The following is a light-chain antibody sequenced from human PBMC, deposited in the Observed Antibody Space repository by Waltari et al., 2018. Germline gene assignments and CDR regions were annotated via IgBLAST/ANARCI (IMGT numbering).Light chain of an antibody. CDR1: RNISKS. Sequence: DIQLTQSPSSLSASVGDRVTITCRASRNISKSLAWFQQKQGKAPKSLISDSSTLQSGVPSKFTGSGSGTDFTFTISSLQPEDYGTYYCQQLKSYPLTFGGGTKVEIK. J-gene: IGKJ4*01. V-gene: IGKV1-16*02. CDR2: DSS. CDR3: QQLKSYPLT.